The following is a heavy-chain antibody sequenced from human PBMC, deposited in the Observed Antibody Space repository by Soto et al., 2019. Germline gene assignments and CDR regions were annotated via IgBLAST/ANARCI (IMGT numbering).Heavy chain of an antibody. D-gene: IGHD2-15*01. J-gene: IGHJ3*01. V-gene: IGHV1-3*01. Sequence: ASVKVSCKASGGTFSSYTISWVRQAPGQGLEWMGWINAGNGNTKYSQKFQGRVTITRDTSASTAYMELSSLRSEDTAVYHCASERGPHDVFDVWGQGTMVTVSS. CDR3: ASERGPHDVFDV. CDR2: INAGNGNT. CDR1: GGTFSSYT.